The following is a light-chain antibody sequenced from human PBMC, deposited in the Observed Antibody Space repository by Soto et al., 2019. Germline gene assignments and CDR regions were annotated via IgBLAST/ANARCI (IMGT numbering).Light chain of an antibody. J-gene: IGKJ1*01. CDR3: QHYNSYSEA. CDR2: RTS. CDR1: QSISSN. Sequence: EIVLTQSPCTLSLSPGEIATLSCRASQSISSNLAWYQQKPGQAPRLLMFRTSSRATGFPSRFSGSGSGTEFTLTISSLQPDDFATYYCQHYNSYSEAFGQGTKVDIK. V-gene: IGKV3-15*01.